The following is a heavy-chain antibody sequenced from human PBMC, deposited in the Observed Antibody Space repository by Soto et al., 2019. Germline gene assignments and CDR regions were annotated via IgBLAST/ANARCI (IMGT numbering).Heavy chain of an antibody. CDR2: IIPIFGTA. J-gene: IGHJ5*02. CDR1: GGTFSSYA. D-gene: IGHD2-2*02. Sequence: SVKVSCKASGGTFSSYAISWVRQAPGQGXEWMGGIIPIFGTANYAQKFQGRVTITADESTSTAYMELSSLRSEDTAVYYCARGKIVVVPAAIQNWFDPWGQGTLVTVSS. CDR3: ARGKIVVVPAAIQNWFDP. V-gene: IGHV1-69*13.